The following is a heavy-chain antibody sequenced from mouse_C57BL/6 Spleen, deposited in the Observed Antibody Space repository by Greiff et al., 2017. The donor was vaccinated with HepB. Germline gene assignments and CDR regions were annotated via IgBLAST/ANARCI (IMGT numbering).Heavy chain of an antibody. CDR3: ARGYIYYGNYVEYFDV. J-gene: IGHJ1*03. D-gene: IGHD2-1*01. V-gene: IGHV1-81*01. CDR1: GYTFTSYG. CDR2: IYPRSGNT. Sequence: QVQLQQSGAELARPGASVKLSCKASGYTFTSYGISWVKQRTGQGLEWIGEIYPRSGNTYYNEKFKGKATLTADKSSSTAYMELRSLTSEDSAVYFCARGYIYYGNYVEYFDVWGTGTTVTVSS.